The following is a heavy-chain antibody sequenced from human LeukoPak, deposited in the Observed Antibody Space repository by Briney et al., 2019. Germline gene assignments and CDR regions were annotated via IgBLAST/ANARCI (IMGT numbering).Heavy chain of an antibody. D-gene: IGHD4-17*01. V-gene: IGHV1-2*02. CDR2: INPNSGDT. J-gene: IGHJ6*03. Sequence: GASVKVSCKASGDTFTGYFMNWVRQAPGQGLEWMGWINPNSGDTNYAQKFQDRVTMTRYTSISTAYMELRTLGSDDTAVYYCAREINDGAYMDVWGKGTTVTVSS. CDR3: AREINDGAYMDV. CDR1: GDTFTGYF.